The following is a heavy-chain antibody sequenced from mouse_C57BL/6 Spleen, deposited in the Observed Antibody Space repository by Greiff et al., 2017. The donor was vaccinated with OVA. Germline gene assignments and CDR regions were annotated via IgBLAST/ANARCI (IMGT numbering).Heavy chain of an antibody. D-gene: IGHD1-1*02. J-gene: IGHJ2*01. CDR3: AREGYGPFDY. CDR1: GYTFTDYY. Sequence: EVKLVESGPELVKPGASVKISCKASGYTFTDYYMNWVKQSHGKSLEWIGDINPNNGGTSYNQKFKGKATLTVDKSSSTAYMELRSLTSEDSAVYYCAREGYGPFDYWGQGTTLTVSS. V-gene: IGHV1-26*01. CDR2: INPNNGGT.